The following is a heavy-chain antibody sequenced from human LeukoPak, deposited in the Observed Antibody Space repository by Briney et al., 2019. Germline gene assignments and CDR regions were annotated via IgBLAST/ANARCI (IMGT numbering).Heavy chain of an antibody. D-gene: IGHD1-26*01. V-gene: IGHV3-30*04. CDR3: AREKQSGGTPFDY. CDR1: GFTFTGHS. Sequence: QAGGSLRLSCVASGFTFTGHSMHWVRQAPGQGLEWVAVVAHDEKTIFYADSLKGRFTVSRDNSKNTVYLQMNSLRDEDTAVYYCAREKQSGGTPFDYWGQGSLVTVSS. CDR2: VAHDEKTI. J-gene: IGHJ4*02.